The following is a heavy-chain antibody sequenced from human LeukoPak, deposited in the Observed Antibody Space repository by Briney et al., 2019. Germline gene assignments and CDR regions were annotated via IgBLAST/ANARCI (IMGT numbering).Heavy chain of an antibody. Sequence: GASVKVSCKASGYTFSSHDINWVRQATGQGLEWMRWMNPNSGNTGYAQKFQGRLNMTRNTSISTAYMELSSLRSEDTAVYYCARRVGSGWPVQHWGQGTLVTVSS. CDR2: MNPNSGNT. V-gene: IGHV1-8*01. J-gene: IGHJ1*01. D-gene: IGHD6-19*01. CDR3: ARRVGSGWPVQH. CDR1: GYTFSSHD.